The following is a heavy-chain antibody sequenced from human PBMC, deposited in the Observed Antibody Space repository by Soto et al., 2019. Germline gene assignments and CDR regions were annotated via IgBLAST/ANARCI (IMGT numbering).Heavy chain of an antibody. Sequence: LRLSCAASGFTLSSYSMNWVRQAPGKGLEWVSSISSSSSYIYYADSVKGRFTISRDNAKNSLYLQMNSLRAEDTAVYYCARGLEYQLLSDLWGQGTLVTVSS. CDR2: ISSSSSYI. J-gene: IGHJ5*02. CDR1: GFTLSSYS. D-gene: IGHD2-2*01. V-gene: IGHV3-21*01. CDR3: ARGLEYQLLSDL.